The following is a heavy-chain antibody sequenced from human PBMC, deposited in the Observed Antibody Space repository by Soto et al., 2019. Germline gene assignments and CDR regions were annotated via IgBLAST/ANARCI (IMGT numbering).Heavy chain of an antibody. CDR1: GGSFSGYY. Sequence: QVQLQQWGAGLLKPSETLSLTCAVYGGSFSGYYWSWIRQPPGKGLEWIGEINHSGSTNYNPSLKSRVTISVDTSKNQFSLKLSSVTAADTAVYYCARAGLWFGDLGGMDVWGQGTTVTVSS. CDR3: ARAGLWFGDLGGMDV. J-gene: IGHJ6*02. D-gene: IGHD3-10*01. V-gene: IGHV4-34*01. CDR2: INHSGST.